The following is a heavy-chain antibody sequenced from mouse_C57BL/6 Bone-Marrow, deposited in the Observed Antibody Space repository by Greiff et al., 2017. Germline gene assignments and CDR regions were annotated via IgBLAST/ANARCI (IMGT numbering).Heavy chain of an antibody. CDR2: ISSGSSTI. J-gene: IGHJ1*03. CDR3: ARRLLLLRYWYFDV. CDR1: GFTFSDYG. V-gene: IGHV5-17*01. D-gene: IGHD1-1*01. Sequence: EVKLQESGGGLVKPGGSLKLSCAASGFTFSDYGMHWVRQAPEKGLEWVAYISSGSSTIYYADTVKGRFTISRDNAKNTLFLQMTSLRSEDTAMYYCARRLLLLRYWYFDVWGTGTTVTVAS.